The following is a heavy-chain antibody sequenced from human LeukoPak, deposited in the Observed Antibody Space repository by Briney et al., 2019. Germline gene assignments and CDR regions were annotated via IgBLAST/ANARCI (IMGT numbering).Heavy chain of an antibody. D-gene: IGHD6-13*01. Sequence: ASVKVSCKASGYTFTGYYMHWVRQAPGQGLEWMGWINPNSGGTNYAQKFQGRVTMTRDTSISTAYMELSRLRSDGTAVYYCARIRRAAAGNTWFDPWGQGTLVTVSS. CDR3: ARIRRAAAGNTWFDP. CDR2: INPNSGGT. V-gene: IGHV1-2*02. J-gene: IGHJ5*02. CDR1: GYTFTGYY.